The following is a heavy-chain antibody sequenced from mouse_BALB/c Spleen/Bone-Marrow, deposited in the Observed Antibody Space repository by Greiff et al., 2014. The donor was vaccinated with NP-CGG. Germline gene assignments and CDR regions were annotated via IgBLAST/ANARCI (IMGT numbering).Heavy chain of an antibody. J-gene: IGHJ4*01. Sequence: DVQLQESGGGLVQPGGSRKLSCAASGITFRNFGMHWVRQAPEKGLEWVAYISSGSSTIYYADTLKGRFTISRDNPKNTLFRQMTSLRSEDTAMYYCARIGRARGYAMDYWGQGTSVTVSS. CDR1: GITFRNFG. V-gene: IGHV5-17*02. CDR2: ISSGSSTI. CDR3: ARIGRARGYAMDY. D-gene: IGHD3-3*01.